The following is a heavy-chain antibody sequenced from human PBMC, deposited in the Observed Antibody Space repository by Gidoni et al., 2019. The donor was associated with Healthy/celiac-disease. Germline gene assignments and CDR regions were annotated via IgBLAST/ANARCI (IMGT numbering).Heavy chain of an antibody. D-gene: IGHD6-6*01. CDR2: INHSGST. V-gene: IGHV4-34*01. J-gene: IGHJ4*02. CDR1: GGSFSGYY. CDR3: ARRRGLKYSSFCLDY. Sequence: QVHLQQWCAGLLKPSETLSLTCAVYGGSFSGYYWSWIRQPPGKGLEWIGEINHSGSTNYNPSLKSRVTISVDTSKNQFSLKLSSVTAADTAVYYCARRRGLKYSSFCLDYWGQGTLVTVSS.